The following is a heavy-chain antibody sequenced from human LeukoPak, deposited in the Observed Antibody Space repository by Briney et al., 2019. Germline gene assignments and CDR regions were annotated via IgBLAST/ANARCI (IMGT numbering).Heavy chain of an antibody. D-gene: IGHD4-17*01. CDR3: AKDETSTVTTQASAFDI. CDR1: GFTFSSYA. V-gene: IGHV3-23*01. J-gene: IGHJ3*02. Sequence: GGSLRLSCAASGFTFSSYAMSWVRQAPGKGLEWVSAISGSGGSTYYADSVKGRFIISRDNSKNTLYLQMNSLRAEDTAVYYCAKDETSTVTTQASAFDIWGQGTMVTVSS. CDR2: ISGSGGST.